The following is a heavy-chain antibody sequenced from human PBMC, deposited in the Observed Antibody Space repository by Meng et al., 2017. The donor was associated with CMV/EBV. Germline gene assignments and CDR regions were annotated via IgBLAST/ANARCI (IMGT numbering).Heavy chain of an antibody. D-gene: IGHD2/OR15-2a*01. CDR2: ISANGGTT. CDR3: AKALGIDFSDFDY. V-gene: IGHV3-23*01. Sequence: QPSESGGSLVAPWCSLALSCATSGVTFSTYAIVWFRQAPGKGLDWVSAISANGGTTYYADSVGGRFTISRDNSKNTLHLQMNSLRAEDTAVYYCAKALGIDFSDFDYRGRGALVTVSS. CDR1: GVTFSTYA. J-gene: IGHJ4*02.